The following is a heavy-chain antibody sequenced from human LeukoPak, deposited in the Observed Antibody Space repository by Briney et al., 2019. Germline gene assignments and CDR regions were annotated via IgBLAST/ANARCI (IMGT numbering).Heavy chain of an antibody. J-gene: IGHJ4*02. CDR2: IIPIFGTA. Sequence: SVKVSCKASGGTFSGYAISWVRQAPGQGLEWMGRIIPIFGTANYAQKFQGRVTITTDESTSTAYMELSSLRSEDTAVYYCARGAYSSSSDLGDYWGQGTLVTVSS. D-gene: IGHD6-6*01. CDR3: ARGAYSSSSDLGDY. CDR1: GGTFSGYA. V-gene: IGHV1-69*05.